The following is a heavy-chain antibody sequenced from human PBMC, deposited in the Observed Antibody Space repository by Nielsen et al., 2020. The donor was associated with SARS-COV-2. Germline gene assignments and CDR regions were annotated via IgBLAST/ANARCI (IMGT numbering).Heavy chain of an antibody. CDR3: ARAGSSSWYLVPTVG. CDR1: GFIFSYSP. J-gene: IGHJ4*02. D-gene: IGHD6-13*01. Sequence: GGSLRLSCATSGFIFSYSPMTWVRQAPGKGLEWVATIKPDGGDRFYVDSVKGRFTISRDNSKNTLYLQMNSLRAEDTAVYYCARAGSSSWYLVPTVGWGQGTLVTVSS. V-gene: IGHV3-7*01. CDR2: IKPDGGDR.